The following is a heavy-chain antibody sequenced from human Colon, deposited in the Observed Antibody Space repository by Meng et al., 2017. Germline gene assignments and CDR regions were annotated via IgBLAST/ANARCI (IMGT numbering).Heavy chain of an antibody. CDR1: GFSLSGYW. CDR2: IRQDGSET. CDR3: ARDGGTDWFDP. D-gene: IGHD1-1*01. J-gene: IGHJ5*02. Sequence: GGSLRLSCAASGFSLSGYWMSWVRQAPGKGLEWVANIRQDGSETHYVDSVKGRFTISRDNGRNSIYLQMNSLRADDTALYYCARDGGTDWFDPWGPGNLVTFAS. V-gene: IGHV3-7*01.